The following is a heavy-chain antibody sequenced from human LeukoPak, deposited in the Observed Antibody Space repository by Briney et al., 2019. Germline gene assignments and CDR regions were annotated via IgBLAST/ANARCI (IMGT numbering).Heavy chain of an antibody. CDR3: ASTVAPWVY. Sequence: GGSLRLSCAASGFTFSTYSMNWVRQAPGKGLEWVSCISSSGSIVYSADSVRGRFTISGDNAKNSLYLQMNSLRAEDTAIYYCASTVAPWVYWGQGTLVTVSS. V-gene: IGHV3-48*01. D-gene: IGHD4-23*01. J-gene: IGHJ4*02. CDR2: ISSSGSIV. CDR1: GFTFSTYS.